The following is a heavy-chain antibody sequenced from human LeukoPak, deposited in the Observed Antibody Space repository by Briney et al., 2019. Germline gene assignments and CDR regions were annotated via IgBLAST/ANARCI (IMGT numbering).Heavy chain of an antibody. D-gene: IGHD2-2*01. V-gene: IGHV3-21*01. CDR2: ISSSSSYI. J-gene: IGHJ4*02. Sequence: GGSLRLSCAASGFTFSSYSMNWVRQAPGKGLEWVSSISSSSSYIYYADSVKGRFTISRDNAKNSLYLQMNSLRAKDTAVYYCAFTPGRYCSTTSCSSDYWGQGTLVTVSS. CDR3: AFTPGRYCSTTSCSSDY. CDR1: GFTFSSYS.